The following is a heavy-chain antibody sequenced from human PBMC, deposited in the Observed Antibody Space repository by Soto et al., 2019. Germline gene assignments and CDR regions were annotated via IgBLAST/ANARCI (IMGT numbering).Heavy chain of an antibody. Sequence: ASVKVSCKASVYTFTTYDINWVRQAPGQGLEWMGWMNPYTGKAGYAQKFQGRVTMTRDNSISTAYMELSSLRSEDTAVYYCARRKERSGPNYFDYWGLGTLVTVS. CDR2: MNPYTGKA. J-gene: IGHJ4*02. CDR3: ARRKERSGPNYFDY. V-gene: IGHV1-8*01. CDR1: VYTFTTYD. D-gene: IGHD6-25*01.